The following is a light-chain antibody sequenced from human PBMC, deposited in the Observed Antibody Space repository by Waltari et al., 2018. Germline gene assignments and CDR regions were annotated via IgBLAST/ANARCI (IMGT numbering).Light chain of an antibody. CDR3: QQFYHAPQT. Sequence: DIQMTQSPSTLSASVGDRVTITCRASQSISNLLAWYQQKPGKAPKYLISKASNLESGVPSRFSGSGSGTEFTLTISSLQPDDVAIYYCQQFYHAPQTFGQGTKVEIK. J-gene: IGKJ2*01. CDR2: KAS. CDR1: QSISNL. V-gene: IGKV1-5*03.